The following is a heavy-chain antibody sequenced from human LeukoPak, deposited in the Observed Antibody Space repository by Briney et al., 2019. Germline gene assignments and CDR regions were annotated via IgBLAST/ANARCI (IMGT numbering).Heavy chain of an antibody. J-gene: IGHJ6*03. D-gene: IGHD3-10*01. CDR1: GGTFSSYA. CDR2: IIPIFGTA. Sequence: SSVKVSCKASGGTFSSYAISWVRQAPGQGLEWMGGIIPIFGTANYAQKFQGRVTITADESTSTDYMELSSLRSEDTAVYYCASGERITMVRGVIGYYYYYMDVWGRGTTVTVSS. CDR3: ASGERITMVRGVIGYYYYYMDV. V-gene: IGHV1-69*01.